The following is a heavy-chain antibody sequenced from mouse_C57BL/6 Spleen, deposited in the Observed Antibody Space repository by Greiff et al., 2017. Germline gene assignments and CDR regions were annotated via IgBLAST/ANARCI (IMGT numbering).Heavy chain of an antibody. CDR3: AREGLRRAFAY. CDR2: IYPSDSET. D-gene: IGHD2-4*01. V-gene: IGHV1-61*01. CDR1: GYTFTSYW. Sequence: VQLQQPGAELVRPGSSVKLSCKASGYTFTSYWMDWVKQRPGQGLEWIGNIYPSDSETHYNQKFKDKATLTVDKSSRPAYMQLSSLTSEDSAVYYCAREGLRRAFAYWGQGTLVTVSA. J-gene: IGHJ3*01.